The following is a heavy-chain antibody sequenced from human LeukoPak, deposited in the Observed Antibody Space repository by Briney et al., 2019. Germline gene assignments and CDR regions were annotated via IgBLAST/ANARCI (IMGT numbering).Heavy chain of an antibody. CDR2: ISSNSRYR. CDR3: ARDGITMRILEY. V-gene: IGHV3-21*01. D-gene: IGHD3-10*01. CDR1: GFTFSTYS. Sequence: GGSLRLSCAASGFTFSTYSMNWVRQAPGKGLEWVSSISSNSRYRYYADSMRGRFTISRDNAKNSLYLQMDSLRAEDTAVYYCARDGITMRILEYWGQGTLVTVSS. J-gene: IGHJ4*02.